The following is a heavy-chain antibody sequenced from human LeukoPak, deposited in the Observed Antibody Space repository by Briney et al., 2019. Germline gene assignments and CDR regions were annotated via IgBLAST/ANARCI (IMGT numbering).Heavy chain of an antibody. CDR1: GYTFTSYG. V-gene: IGHV1-18*01. CDR2: ISAYNGNT. Sequence: ASVKVSCKASGYTFTSYGISWVRQAPGQGLEWMGWISAYNGNTNYAQKLQGRVTMTTDTSTSTAYMELRSLRSDDTAVYYCAREEIVGNILTGYYRVGYMDVWGKGTTVTISS. D-gene: IGHD3-9*01. J-gene: IGHJ6*03. CDR3: AREEIVGNILTGYYRVGYMDV.